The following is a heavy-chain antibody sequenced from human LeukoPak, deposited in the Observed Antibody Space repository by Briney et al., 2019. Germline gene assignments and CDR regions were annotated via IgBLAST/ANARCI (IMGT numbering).Heavy chain of an antibody. CDR1: GFTFSTYA. D-gene: IGHD6-19*01. CDR2: ISGSGGRT. V-gene: IGHV3-23*01. Sequence: GGSLRLSCVASGFTFSTYAMSWVRQAPVKGLEWVSGISGSGGRTYYADSVKGRFTISRDNSKNTLYLQMNSLRAEDTAVFYCAKLASIAVAGYFDYWGQGTLVTVSS. CDR3: AKLASIAVAGYFDY. J-gene: IGHJ4*02.